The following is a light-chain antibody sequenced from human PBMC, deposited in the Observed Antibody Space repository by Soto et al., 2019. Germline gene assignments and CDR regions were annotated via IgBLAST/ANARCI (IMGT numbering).Light chain of an antibody. CDR2: EVN. Sequence: QSVLTQPASVSGSPGQSITISCTGSSSDVGRHNLVSWYQQHPGNAPKLIIYEVNKRPSGISDRFSGSKSGNTASLTISGLQAEDETDYYCCSYAGSMTFVCGTGTKLTVL. CDR3: CSYAGSMTFV. CDR1: SSDVGRHNL. V-gene: IGLV2-23*02. J-gene: IGLJ1*01.